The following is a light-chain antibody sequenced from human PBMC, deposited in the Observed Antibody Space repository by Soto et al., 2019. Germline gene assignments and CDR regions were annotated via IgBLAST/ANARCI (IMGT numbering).Light chain of an antibody. V-gene: IGKV3-11*01. CDR1: QSVSSY. Sequence: EIVLTQSPATRSLSPGERATLSCRASQSVSSYLAWYQQKPGQAPRLLIYDASNRATGIPARFSGSGSGTDLTLTISSLEPEDFAVYYCQQRSNWPPLTFGGGTKVEIK. CDR2: DAS. CDR3: QQRSNWPPLT. J-gene: IGKJ4*01.